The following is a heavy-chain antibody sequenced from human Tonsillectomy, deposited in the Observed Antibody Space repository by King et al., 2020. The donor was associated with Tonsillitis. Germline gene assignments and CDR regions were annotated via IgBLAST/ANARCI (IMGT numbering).Heavy chain of an antibody. CDR3: ARILKPDPFDI. CDR1: GVSLSNARMG. CDR2: IFSNDEK. Sequence: VTLKESGPVLVKPTETLTLTCTVSGVSLSNARMGVSWIRQPPGKALEWLAHIFSNDEKSYSTSLKSSLTISKDTSKSQVVLTMTNMDPVYTATYYCARILKPDPFDIWGQGTMVTVSS. V-gene: IGHV2-26*01. J-gene: IGHJ3*02.